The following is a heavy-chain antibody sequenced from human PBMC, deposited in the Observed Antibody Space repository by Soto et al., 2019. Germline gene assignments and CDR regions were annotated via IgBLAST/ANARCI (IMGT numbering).Heavy chain of an antibody. Sequence: SVKVSCKASGGTFSSYAISWVRQAPGQGLEWMXAMIHIFGTGNYARKFQRRVTSTADETTSTADMELSRLKPEDSVLYYCARDHGSSGGYYYWGQGTLVTVSS. J-gene: IGHJ4*02. V-gene: IGHV1-69*13. CDR1: GGTFSSYA. CDR3: ARDHGSSGGYYY. CDR2: MIHIFGTG. D-gene: IGHD6-19*01.